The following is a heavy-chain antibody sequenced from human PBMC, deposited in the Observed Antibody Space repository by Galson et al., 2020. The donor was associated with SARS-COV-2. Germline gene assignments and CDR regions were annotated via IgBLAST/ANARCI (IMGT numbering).Heavy chain of an antibody. CDR2: IYYSGST. Sequence: SETLSLTCTVSGGSISSYYWSWIRQPPGKGLEWIGYIYYSGSTNYNPSLKSRVTISVDTSKNQFSLKLSSVTAADTAVYYCARLSRYCSSTSCYGIDPWGQGTLVTVSS. CDR1: GGSISSYY. J-gene: IGHJ5*02. D-gene: IGHD2-2*01. V-gene: IGHV4-59*08. CDR3: ARLSRYCSSTSCYGIDP.